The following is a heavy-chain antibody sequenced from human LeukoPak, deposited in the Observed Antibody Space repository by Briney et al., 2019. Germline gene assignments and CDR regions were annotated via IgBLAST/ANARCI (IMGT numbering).Heavy chain of an antibody. CDR1: GGSFSGYY. CDR3: ASEGSITIP. CDR2: INHSGST. D-gene: IGHD3-3*01. V-gene: IGHV4-34*01. J-gene: IGHJ5*02. Sequence: PSETLSLTCAVYGGSFSGYYWSWIRQPPGKGLEWSGEINHSGSTNYNPSLKSRVTILVDTSKNQVSLKLSSVTAADTAVYYWASEGSITIPWGQGTLVTVSS.